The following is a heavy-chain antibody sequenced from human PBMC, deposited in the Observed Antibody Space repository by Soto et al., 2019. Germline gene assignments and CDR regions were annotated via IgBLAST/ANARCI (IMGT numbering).Heavy chain of an antibody. Sequence: GGSLRLSCAASGFTFSSYGMHWVRQAPGKGLEWVAVIWYDGSNKYYADSVKGRFTISRDNSKNTLYLQMNSLRAEDTAVYYCAREATGSYCSSTSCGYGMDVWGQGTTVTVSS. J-gene: IGHJ6*02. V-gene: IGHV3-33*01. CDR2: IWYDGSNK. CDR3: AREATGSYCSSTSCGYGMDV. CDR1: GFTFSSYG. D-gene: IGHD2-2*01.